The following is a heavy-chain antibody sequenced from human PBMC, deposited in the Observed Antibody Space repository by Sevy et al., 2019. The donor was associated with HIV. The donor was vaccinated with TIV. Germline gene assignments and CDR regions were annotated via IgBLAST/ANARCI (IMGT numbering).Heavy chain of an antibody. CDR2: IYYSGST. J-gene: IGHJ4*02. CDR3: ARETTVTTYDY. V-gene: IGHV4-61*01. CDR1: GGSVSSGSYY. Sequence: SETLSLTCTVSGGSVSSGSYYWSWIWQPPGKGLEWIGYIYYSGSTNYNPSLKSRVTISVDTSKNQFSLKLSSVTAADTAVYYCARETTVTTYDYWGQGTLVTVSS. D-gene: IGHD4-17*01.